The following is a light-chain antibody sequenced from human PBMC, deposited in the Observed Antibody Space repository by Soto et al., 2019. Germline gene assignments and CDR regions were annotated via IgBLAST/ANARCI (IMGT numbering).Light chain of an antibody. CDR1: HRPLHSDGKHY. Sequence: DIVLTHSPLSLPVTPRDPAPISRSSSHRPLHSDGKHYLEWYVKKPRQSPRILIYLGSTRSPGLPPRFSASGSRSDFTLHISTVDAENFGLYYCMQTLPTQEWTFGQGTKVYIK. CDR3: MQTLPTQEWT. J-gene: IGKJ1*01. CDR2: LGS. V-gene: IGKV2-28*01.